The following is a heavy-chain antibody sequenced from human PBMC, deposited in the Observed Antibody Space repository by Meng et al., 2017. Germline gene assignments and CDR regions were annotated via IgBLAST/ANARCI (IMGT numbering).Heavy chain of an antibody. CDR2: ISYDGSNK. D-gene: IGHD6-13*01. CDR3: ARDGSYSSSWYWVY. CDR1: GFTFSSYA. V-gene: IGHV3-30*04. Sequence: GGSLRLSCAASGFTFSSYAMHWVRQAPGKGLEWVAVISYDGSNKYYADSVKGRFTISRDNSKNTLYLQMSSLRAEDTAVYYCARDGSYSSSWYWVYWGQGTLVTVSS. J-gene: IGHJ4*02.